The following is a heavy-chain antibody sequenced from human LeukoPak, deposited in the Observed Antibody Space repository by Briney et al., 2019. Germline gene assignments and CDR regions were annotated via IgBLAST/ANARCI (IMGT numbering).Heavy chain of an antibody. Sequence: GGSLRLSCAASGLVFGKYAMAWVRQAPGKGLECVSIISDDSSFTYYLDSVKGRSTIFRDNSKNTLYLHMNSLRAEDTAVYYGGRDRGIVMVAATTYGRDVWAQGPTVTFSS. D-gene: IGHD2-15*01. CDR2: ISDDSSFT. J-gene: IGHJ6*02. CDR3: GRDRGIVMVAATTYGRDV. CDR1: GLVFGKYA. V-gene: IGHV3-23*01.